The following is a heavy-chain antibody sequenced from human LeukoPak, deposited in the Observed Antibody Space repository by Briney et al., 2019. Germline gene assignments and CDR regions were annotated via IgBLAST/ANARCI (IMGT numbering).Heavy chain of an antibody. CDR3: VRDLGGRSGH. CDR1: GFTFDDYD. Sequence: GGSLRLSCAASGFTFDDYDMHWVRQAPGKGLEWVSGISWNSGSIGYADSVKGRFTIFRDNAKNTLYLQMNSLRAEDTAVYYCVRDLGGRSGHWGQGTLVTVSS. V-gene: IGHV3-9*01. J-gene: IGHJ4*02. CDR2: ISWNSGSI. D-gene: IGHD1-26*01.